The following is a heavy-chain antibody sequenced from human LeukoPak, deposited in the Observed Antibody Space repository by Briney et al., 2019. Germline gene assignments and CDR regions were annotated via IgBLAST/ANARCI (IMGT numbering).Heavy chain of an antibody. Sequence: PGGSLRLSCAASGFILNNYYMHWVRQTPGKGLEWVASIQHGGGNQYYVDSVKGRFTISRDNSKNTLYLQMNSLRTEDTAVYYCAKREAVAAMSDFDYWGQGTLVTVSS. CDR2: IQHGGGNQ. V-gene: IGHV3-30*02. D-gene: IGHD6-19*01. CDR1: GFILNNYY. CDR3: AKREAVAAMSDFDY. J-gene: IGHJ4*02.